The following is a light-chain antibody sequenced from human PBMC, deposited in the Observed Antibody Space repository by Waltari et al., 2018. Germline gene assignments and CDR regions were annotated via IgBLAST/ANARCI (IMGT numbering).Light chain of an antibody. CDR3: QTWGTGIHVV. CDR1: SGHSSYA. CDR2: LNSDGSH. Sequence: QLVLTQSPSASASLGASVKLTCTLRSGHSSYAIAGHQQQPEKGPRYLMKLNSDGSHSKGDGIPDRFSGSSSGAERYLTISSLQSEDEADYYCQTWGTGIHVVFGGGTKLTVL. V-gene: IGLV4-69*01. J-gene: IGLJ2*01.